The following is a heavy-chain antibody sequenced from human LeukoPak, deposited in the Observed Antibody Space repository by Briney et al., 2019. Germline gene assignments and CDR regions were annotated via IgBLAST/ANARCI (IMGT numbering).Heavy chain of an antibody. V-gene: IGHV3-9*01. Sequence: GGSLRLSCAASGFTFDDYAMHWVRQAPGKGLEWVSGISWNSGSIGYADSVKGRFTISRDNAKNSLYLQMNSLRAEDTALYYCAKALVGEQHYFDYWGQGTLVTVSS. D-gene: IGHD3-16*01. J-gene: IGHJ4*02. CDR1: GFTFDDYA. CDR2: ISWNSGSI. CDR3: AKALVGEQHYFDY.